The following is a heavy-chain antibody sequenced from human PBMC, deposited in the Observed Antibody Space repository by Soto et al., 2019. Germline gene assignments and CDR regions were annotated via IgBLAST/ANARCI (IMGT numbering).Heavy chain of an antibody. V-gene: IGHV3-30*18. CDR2: ISYDGSEQ. D-gene: IGHD6-13*01. CDR3: TKEIPPRAAAATDY. Sequence: GGSLRLSCAASGFTFSSYGMHWVRQAPGKGLEWVAVISYDGSEQHYADSVKGRFTIARDNSENTLYLQMHSLTTEDTAVYFCTKEIPPRAAAATDYWGQGTLVTVSS. CDR1: GFTFSSYG. J-gene: IGHJ4*02.